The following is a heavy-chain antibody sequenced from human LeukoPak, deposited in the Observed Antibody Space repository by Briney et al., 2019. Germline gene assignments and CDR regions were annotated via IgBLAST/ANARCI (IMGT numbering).Heavy chain of an antibody. CDR3: ARDKGGLLWFRELLFYFDY. D-gene: IGHD3-10*01. V-gene: IGHV3-33*01. CDR1: GFTSSSYG. CDR2: IWYDGSNK. Sequence: PGRSLRLSCAASGFTSSSYGMHWVRQAPGKGLEWVAVIWYDGSNKYYADSVKGRFTISRDNSKNTLYLQMNSLRAEDTAVYYCARDKGGLLWFRELLFYFDYWGQGTLVTVSS. J-gene: IGHJ4*02.